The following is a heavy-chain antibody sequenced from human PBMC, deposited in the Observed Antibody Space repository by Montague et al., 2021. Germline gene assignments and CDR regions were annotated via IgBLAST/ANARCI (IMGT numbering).Heavy chain of an antibody. Sequence: CAISGDSDSNNNAAWNWIRESPSRGLEWQGRTYYRSTWYTDYAVSVKGRIAINPDTSKNQFSLQLDSVTPEDTAVYYCAREGVGDLLFSFDSWGQGTLVTVSS. CDR3: AREGVGDLLFSFDS. J-gene: IGHJ4*02. CDR1: GDSDSNNNAA. CDR2: TYYRSTWYT. D-gene: IGHD3-10*01. V-gene: IGHV6-1*01.